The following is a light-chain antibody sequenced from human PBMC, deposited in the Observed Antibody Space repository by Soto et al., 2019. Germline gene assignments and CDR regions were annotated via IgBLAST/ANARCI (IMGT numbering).Light chain of an antibody. V-gene: IGKV3-20*01. CDR3: QQYGTSSWT. CDR2: AAS. CDR1: QSVSSSY. Sequence: EIVLTQSPGTLSLSPGERATLSCSASQSVSSSYLAWYQQKPGQAPRLLIYAASSRATGIPDRFSGSGSGTDFTLTISRLEPEGFAVYYCQQYGTSSWTFGQGTKVDVK. J-gene: IGKJ1*01.